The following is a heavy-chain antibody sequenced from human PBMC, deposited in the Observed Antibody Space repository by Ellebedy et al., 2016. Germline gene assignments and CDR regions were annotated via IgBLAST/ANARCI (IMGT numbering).Heavy chain of an antibody. CDR2: IIPILGIA. V-gene: IGHV1-69*10. CDR1: GGTFSSYA. J-gene: IGHJ4*02. CDR3: ASSSGEWLLLYY. D-gene: IGHD3-22*01. Sequence: SVKVSXXASGGTFSSYAISWVRQAPGQGLEWMGGIIPILGIANYAQKFQGRVTITADKSTSTAYMELSSLRSEDTAVYYCASSSGEWLLLYYWGQGTLVTVSS.